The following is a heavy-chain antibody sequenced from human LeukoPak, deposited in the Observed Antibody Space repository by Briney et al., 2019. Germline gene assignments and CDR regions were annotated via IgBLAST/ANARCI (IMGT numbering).Heavy chain of an antibody. D-gene: IGHD6-19*01. CDR1: GGSISSYY. J-gene: IGHJ4*02. CDR3: ARQGRAGTTFDY. Sequence: SETLSLTCTVSGGSISSYYWSWIRQPPGKGLEWIGFIYYSGSTNYNPSLKSRVTISVDTSKNQISLKLSSVTAADTAVYYCARQGRAGTTFDYWGQGTLVTVSS. V-gene: IGHV4-59*01. CDR2: IYYSGST.